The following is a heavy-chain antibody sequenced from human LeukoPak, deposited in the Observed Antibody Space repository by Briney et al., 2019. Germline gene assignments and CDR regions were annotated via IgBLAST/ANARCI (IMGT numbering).Heavy chain of an antibody. D-gene: IGHD5-18*01. CDR1: GDSISNNIDY. Sequence: SETLSLTCTVSGDSISNNIDYWGWIRQPPGKGLEWIGTIHYSGNTYYNESLKSRVTISVDTSKNQFSLKLSSVTAADTAVYYCARENDVDTAMVNAFQHWGQGTLVTVSS. CDR3: ARENDVDTAMVNAFQH. V-gene: IGHV4-39*07. J-gene: IGHJ1*01. CDR2: IHYSGNT.